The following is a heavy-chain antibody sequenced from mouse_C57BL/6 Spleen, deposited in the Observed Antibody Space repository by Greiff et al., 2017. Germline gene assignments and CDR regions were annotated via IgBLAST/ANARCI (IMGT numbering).Heavy chain of an antibody. Sequence: QVQLQQSGAALMKPGASVKLSCTATGYTFTGYWIEWVKQRPGHGLEWVGEILPGSGSTNYNETFKGKATFTADTSHNTADMQLSSLTTDDSAIYYGASIGYDGYYGCFLYWGQGTTLTVSS. CDR3: ASIGYDGYYGCFLY. D-gene: IGHD2-3*01. V-gene: IGHV1-9*01. J-gene: IGHJ2*01. CDR2: ILPGSGST. CDR1: GYTFTGYW.